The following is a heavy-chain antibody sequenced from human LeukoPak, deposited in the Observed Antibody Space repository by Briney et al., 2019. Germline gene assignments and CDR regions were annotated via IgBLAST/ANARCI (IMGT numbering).Heavy chain of an antibody. CDR3: ARDRGARGRGLA. CDR1: GFTVSSNY. CDR2: IHSGVST. V-gene: IGHV3-53*01. Sequence: PGGSLRLSCAASGFTVSSNYMSWVRQAPGKGLEWVSFIHSGVSTYYADSVKGRFTISRDNPKNTVYLQMNSLRAEDTAVYYCARDRGARGRGLAWGQGTQVTVSS. D-gene: IGHD3-10*01. J-gene: IGHJ5*02.